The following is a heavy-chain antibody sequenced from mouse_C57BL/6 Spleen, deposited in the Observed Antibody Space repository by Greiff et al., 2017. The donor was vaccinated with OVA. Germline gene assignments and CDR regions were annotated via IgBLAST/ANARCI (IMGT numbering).Heavy chain of an antibody. D-gene: IGHD2-4*01. CDR3: ARGGYDYDAPLDY. Sequence: VQGVESGPELVKPGASVKISCKASGYSFTSYYIHWVKQRPGQGLEWIGWIYPGSGNTKYNEKFKGKATLTADTSSSTAYMQLSSLTSEDSAVYYCARGGYDYDAPLDYWGQGTTLTVSS. V-gene: IGHV1-66*01. J-gene: IGHJ2*01. CDR2: IYPGSGNT. CDR1: GYSFTSYY.